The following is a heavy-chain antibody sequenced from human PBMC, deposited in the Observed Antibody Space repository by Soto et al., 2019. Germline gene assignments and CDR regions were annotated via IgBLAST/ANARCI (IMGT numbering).Heavy chain of an antibody. Sequence: GGSLRLSCAASGFTFSSYAMHWVRQAPGKGLEWVAVISYDGSNKYYADSVKGRFTISRDNSKNTLYLQMNSLRAEDTAVYYCARVWEGYSSSSYYFDYWGQGTLVTVSS. D-gene: IGHD6-6*01. CDR2: ISYDGSNK. J-gene: IGHJ4*02. V-gene: IGHV3-30*04. CDR1: GFTFSSYA. CDR3: ARVWEGYSSSSYYFDY.